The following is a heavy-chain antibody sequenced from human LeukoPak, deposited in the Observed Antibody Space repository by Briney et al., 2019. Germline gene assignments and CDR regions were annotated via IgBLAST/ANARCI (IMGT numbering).Heavy chain of an antibody. D-gene: IGHD7-27*01. Sequence: SETLSLTCTVSGGSISSYYWSWIRRPAERGLEWIGRIYFTGSTNYNPSLKSRVTISVDTSENQFSMKLSSVTAADTAVYYCARELGKEDWFDPWGQGTLVTVSS. CDR2: IYFTGST. V-gene: IGHV4-4*07. CDR3: ARELGKEDWFDP. J-gene: IGHJ5*02. CDR1: GGSISSYY.